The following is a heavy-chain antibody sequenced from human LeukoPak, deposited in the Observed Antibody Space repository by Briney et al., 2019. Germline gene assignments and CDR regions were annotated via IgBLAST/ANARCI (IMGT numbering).Heavy chain of an antibody. Sequence: SKTLSLTCTVSGGSISSSSHYWGWIRQPPGKGLEWIGSMYYSGSTYYNPSLKSRVTISVDTSKNQFSLQLNSVTPEDTAVYYCARGGYYYGSGSTWDFDYWGQGTLVTVSS. D-gene: IGHD3-10*01. V-gene: IGHV4-39*01. CDR2: MYYSGST. J-gene: IGHJ4*02. CDR3: ARGGYYYGSGSTWDFDY. CDR1: GGSISSSSHY.